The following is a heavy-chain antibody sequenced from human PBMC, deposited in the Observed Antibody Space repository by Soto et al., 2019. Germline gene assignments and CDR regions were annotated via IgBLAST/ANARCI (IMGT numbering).Heavy chain of an antibody. Sequence: PSETLSLTCTVSGGSISNYYWSWIRQPPGKGLEWIGYIYSSGSTHYNPSLQSRVTISADTSKNQVSLRVNSVTAADTAMYYCARDHPHSYGVYYFDYWGQGTPGTVSS. D-gene: IGHD5-18*01. CDR1: GGSISNYY. CDR2: IYSSGST. J-gene: IGHJ4*02. V-gene: IGHV4-59*01. CDR3: ARDHPHSYGVYYFDY.